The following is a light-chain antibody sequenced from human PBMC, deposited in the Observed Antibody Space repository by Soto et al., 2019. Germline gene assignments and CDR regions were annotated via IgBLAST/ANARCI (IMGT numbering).Light chain of an antibody. CDR3: QQYNTYSIFT. CDR2: KAS. V-gene: IGKV1-5*03. CDR1: QNVRNW. Sequence: DIQMTQSPSALSASVGDRVIITCRASQNVRNWMAWYQQKPGKAPKLLIYKASSLESGVPSRFSGSGSGTEFTLTISSLQPDDFATYYCQQYNTYSIFTFGPGTKVDSK. J-gene: IGKJ3*01.